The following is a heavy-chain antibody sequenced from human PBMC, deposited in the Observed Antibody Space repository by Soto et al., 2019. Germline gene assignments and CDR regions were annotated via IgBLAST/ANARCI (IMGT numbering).Heavy chain of an antibody. CDR3: ARGGGVGVAGSAAFDM. Sequence: QLHLVQSGAVVKKPGASVTVSCSASGYPVTAYYMHWVRQAPGRGLEWMGGINPATGAAKYTQTFQGRVTMTRDTSTSKGFMELSGLTSEDTAVFSCARGGGVGVAGSAAFDMWGQGTLVTVSS. CDR1: GYPVTAYY. D-gene: IGHD3-3*01. V-gene: IGHV1-2*02. J-gene: IGHJ3*02. CDR2: INPATGAA.